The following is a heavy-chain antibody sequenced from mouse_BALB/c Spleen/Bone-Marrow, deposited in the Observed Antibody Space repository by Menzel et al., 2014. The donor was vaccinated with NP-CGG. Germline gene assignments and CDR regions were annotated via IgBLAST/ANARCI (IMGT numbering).Heavy chain of an antibody. D-gene: IGHD2-3*01. CDR2: VSPNIGGT. CDR3: ARGRWYY. Sequence: EVQVVESGPELVKPGASVKISCKTSGYTFTDYTLHWVKQSHGKSLEWIGGVSPNIGGTSYNQKFKGKASLTVNKSSTTAYMELRSLTSEDSAVYYCARGRWYYWGQGTTLTVSS. V-gene: IGHV1-22*01. J-gene: IGHJ2*01. CDR1: GYTFTDYT.